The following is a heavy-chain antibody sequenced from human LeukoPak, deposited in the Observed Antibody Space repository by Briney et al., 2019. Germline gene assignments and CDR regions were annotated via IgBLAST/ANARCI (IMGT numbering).Heavy chain of an antibody. D-gene: IGHD3-22*01. J-gene: IGHJ6*02. Sequence: GGSLRLSCAASRFSFSSYAFHWVRQAPGRGLEWVAVISYDGGNKRYADSVKGRFTISRDNSKNTLYLQMNSLRAEDTAMYYCARGGGYTSASYFYAMDVWGQGTTVTVSS. CDR2: ISYDGGNK. V-gene: IGHV3-30-3*01. CDR1: RFSFSSYA. CDR3: ARGGGYTSASYFYAMDV.